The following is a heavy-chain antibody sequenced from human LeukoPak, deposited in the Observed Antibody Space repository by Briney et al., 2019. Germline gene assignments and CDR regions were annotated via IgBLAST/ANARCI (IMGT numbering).Heavy chain of an antibody. CDR1: GFTFSSYA. D-gene: IGHD5-24*01. Sequence: GGSLRLSCAASGFTFSSYAMHWVRQAPGKGLEWVAVISYDGSNKYYADSVKGRFTISRDNSKNTLYLQMNSLRAEDTAVYYCARDEGVWPRDGYNSPFDYWGQGTLVTVSS. J-gene: IGHJ4*02. CDR3: ARDEGVWPRDGYNSPFDY. V-gene: IGHV3-30-3*01. CDR2: ISYDGSNK.